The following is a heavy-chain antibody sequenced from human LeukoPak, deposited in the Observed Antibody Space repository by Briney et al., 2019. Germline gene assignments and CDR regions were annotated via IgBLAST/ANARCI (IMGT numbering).Heavy chain of an antibody. Sequence: GGSLRLSCAASGFTFSSYSMNWVRQAPGKGLEWLSYVSSGSSTIYYADSVKGRFTISRDNAKSSLFLQMNSLRAEDTAVYYCARVNRVTAIQELDYWGQGTLVTVSS. D-gene: IGHD2-21*02. CDR2: VSSGSSTI. J-gene: IGHJ4*02. V-gene: IGHV3-48*04. CDR1: GFTFSSYS. CDR3: ARVNRVTAIQELDY.